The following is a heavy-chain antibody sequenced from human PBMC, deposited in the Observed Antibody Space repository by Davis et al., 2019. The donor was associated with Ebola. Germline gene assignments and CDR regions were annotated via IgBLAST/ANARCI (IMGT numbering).Heavy chain of an antibody. CDR1: GFTFSSYS. CDR3: ARAQILWFGELLYHPSTEFDY. V-gene: IGHV3-48*02. CDR2: ISSSSSTI. Sequence: GGSLRLSCAASGFTFSSYSMNWVRQAPGKGLEWVSYISSSSSTIYYADSVKGRFTISRDNAKNSLYLQMNSLRDEDTAVYYCARAQILWFGELLYHPSTEFDYWGQGTLVTVSS. J-gene: IGHJ4*02. D-gene: IGHD3-10*01.